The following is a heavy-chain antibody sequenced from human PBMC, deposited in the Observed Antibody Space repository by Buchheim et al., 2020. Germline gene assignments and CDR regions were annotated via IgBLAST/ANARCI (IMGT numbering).Heavy chain of an antibody. J-gene: IGHJ4*02. V-gene: IGHV3-15*01. D-gene: IGHD2-21*02. Sequence: EVQLVESGGGLVKPGGSLRLSCAASGFTFSSASMSWVRQAPGKGLEWVGRIKSNTEGGTTDYAAPVKGRISISRADSRKTLYLQMNSLKPEDTAVYYCTSGPFCGADCYLDSWGQGAL. CDR1: GFTFSSAS. CDR2: IKSNTEGGTT. CDR3: TSGPFCGADCYLDS.